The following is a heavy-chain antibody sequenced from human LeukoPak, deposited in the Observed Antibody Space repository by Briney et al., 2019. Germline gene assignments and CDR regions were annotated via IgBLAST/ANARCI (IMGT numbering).Heavy chain of an antibody. D-gene: IGHD3-22*01. J-gene: IGHJ5*02. CDR2: FDPEDGET. Sequence: ASVKVSCKVSGYTLTELSMHWVRQAPGKGLEWMGGFDPEDGETIYARKFQGRVTMTEDTPTDTAYMELSSLRSEDTAVYYCATESHYYDSSGPTPSWFDPWGQGTLVTVSS. CDR3: ATESHYYDSSGPTPSWFDP. CDR1: GYTLTELS. V-gene: IGHV1-24*01.